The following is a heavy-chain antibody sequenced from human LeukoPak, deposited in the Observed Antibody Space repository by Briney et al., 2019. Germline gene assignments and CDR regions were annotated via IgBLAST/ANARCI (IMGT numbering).Heavy chain of an antibody. CDR2: VSLEGNNK. J-gene: IGHJ4*02. CDR3: AKGPAYESLCSGGSCYSDH. V-gene: IGHV3-30*18. Sequence: GGSLRLSCAASGFTFSSYGMHWVRQAPGKGLEWVAVVSLEGNNKYYANSVKGRFTISRDYSKNTLYLQMNSLRAEDTAVYYCAKGPAYESLCSGGSCYSDHWGQATLVTVSP. D-gene: IGHD2-15*01. CDR1: GFTFSSYG.